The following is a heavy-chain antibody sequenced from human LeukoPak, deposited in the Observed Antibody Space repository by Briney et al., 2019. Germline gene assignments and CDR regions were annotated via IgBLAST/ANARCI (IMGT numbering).Heavy chain of an antibody. CDR2: INAGNGNT. CDR3: ARSTTGYSSSSKVHYGMDV. D-gene: IGHD6-13*01. V-gene: IGHV1-3*01. CDR1: GYTFTSYA. Sequence: ASVKVSCKASGYTFTSYAMHWVRQAPGQRLEWMGWINAGNGNTKYSQKFQGRVTITRDTSASTAYMELSSLRSEDTAVYYCARSTTGYSSSSKVHYGMDVWGQGTTVTVSS. J-gene: IGHJ6*02.